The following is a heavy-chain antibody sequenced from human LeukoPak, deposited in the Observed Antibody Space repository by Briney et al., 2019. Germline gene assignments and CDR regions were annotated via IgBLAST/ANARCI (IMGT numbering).Heavy chain of an antibody. V-gene: IGHV4-34*01. CDR2: INHSGST. CDR3: SRARQRLYYYDSSGTPLDY. Sequence: PSETLSLTCAVYGGSFSGYYWSWIRQPPGKGLEWIGEINHSGSTNYNPSLKSRVTVSVATTKNQFSLTLSSVTAADTAVYYCSRARQRLYYYDSSGTPLDYWGQGTLVTVSS. D-gene: IGHD3-22*01. CDR1: GGSFSGYY. J-gene: IGHJ4*02.